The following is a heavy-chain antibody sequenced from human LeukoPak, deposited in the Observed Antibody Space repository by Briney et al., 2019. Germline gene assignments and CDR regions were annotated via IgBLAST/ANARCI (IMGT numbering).Heavy chain of an antibody. J-gene: IGHJ5*02. CDR3: ARSRRGSSSSEFFDP. CDR1: GFTFSSYA. V-gene: IGHV3-30-3*01. D-gene: IGHD6-13*01. CDR2: ISYDGSNK. Sequence: GGSLRLSCAASGFTFSSYAMHWVRQAPGKGLEWVAVISYDGSNKYYADSVKGRFTISRDNSKNTLYLQMNSLRAEDTAVYYCARSRRGSSSSEFFDPWGQGTLVTVSS.